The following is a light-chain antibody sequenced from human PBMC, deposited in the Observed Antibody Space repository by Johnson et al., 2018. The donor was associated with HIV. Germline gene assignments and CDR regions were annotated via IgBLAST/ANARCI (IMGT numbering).Light chain of an antibody. Sequence: QSVLTQSPSVSAAPGQKVTISCSGSTSNIGNKFVSWYQQLPGTAPKLLIYENSKRPSGIPDRFSGSKSGTSATLGITGLQTGDEADYYCGTWDSSLGAWVFGTGTKVTVL. CDR3: GTWDSSLGAWV. CDR2: ENS. CDR1: TSNIGNKF. J-gene: IGLJ1*01. V-gene: IGLV1-51*02.